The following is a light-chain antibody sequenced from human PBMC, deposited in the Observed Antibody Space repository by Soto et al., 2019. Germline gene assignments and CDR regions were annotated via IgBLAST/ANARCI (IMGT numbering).Light chain of an antibody. V-gene: IGKV3D-15*01. J-gene: IGKJ4*01. CDR1: QSVSSN. Sequence: EIVMTQSPATLSLSPGERATLSCRASQSVSSNLAWYQQKPGQAPRLLIYGASTRATDIPARFSGSGSGTEFPRTSSSLQSEDLAVYSWQQYNKWPLTFGGGTNVEIK. CDR2: GAS. CDR3: QQYNKWPLT.